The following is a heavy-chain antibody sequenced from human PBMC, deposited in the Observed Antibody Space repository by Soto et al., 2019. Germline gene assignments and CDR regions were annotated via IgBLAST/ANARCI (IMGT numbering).Heavy chain of an antibody. J-gene: IGHJ4*02. CDR1: GDSISSGGYY. V-gene: IGHV4-31*03. D-gene: IGHD2-15*01. CDR3: ARGSTVAAILFDY. Sequence: PSETLSLTCTVSGDSISSGGYYWSWIRQHPGKGLEWIGYIYYSGSTYHNPSLKSRVIISVDTSKNQFSLKLSSVTAADTAVYYCARGSTVAAILFDYWGQGXLVTVSS. CDR2: IYYSGST.